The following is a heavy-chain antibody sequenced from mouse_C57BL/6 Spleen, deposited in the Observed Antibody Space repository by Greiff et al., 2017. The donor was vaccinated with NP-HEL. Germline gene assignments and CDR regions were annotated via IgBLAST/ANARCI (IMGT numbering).Heavy chain of an antibody. J-gene: IGHJ2*01. CDR2: ISLKSDNYAS. CDR1: GFTFSNYW. D-gene: IGHD1-1*01. CDR3: TGGYYYGRFDY. Sequence: VQLKESGGGLVQPGGSMKLSCVASGFTFSNYWMNWVRQSPEKGLEWVAQISLKSDNYASHYAVSVKGRFTISRDDSKSSVYLQMNNLRAEDTVIYYCTGGYYYGRFDYWGQGTTLTVSS. V-gene: IGHV6-3*01.